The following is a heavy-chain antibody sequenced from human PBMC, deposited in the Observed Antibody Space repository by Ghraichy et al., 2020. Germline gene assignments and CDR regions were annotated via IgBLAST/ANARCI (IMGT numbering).Heavy chain of an antibody. CDR1: GFTVSYDY. CDR2: IYTGDIT. J-gene: IGHJ4*02. CDR3: VGYCSGGSCSD. D-gene: IGHD2-15*01. Sequence: GGSLRLSCVASGFTVSYDYMSWVRQAPGKGLEWVSVIYTGDITYYADSVKGRFTISRDYSQNTLYLQMNSLRADDTAVYYCVGYCSGGSCSDWGQGTLVTVSS. V-gene: IGHV3-53*01.